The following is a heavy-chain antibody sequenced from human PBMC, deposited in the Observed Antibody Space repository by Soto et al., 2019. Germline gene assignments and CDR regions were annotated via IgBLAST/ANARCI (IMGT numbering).Heavy chain of an antibody. J-gene: IGHJ4*02. V-gene: IGHV4-4*07. CDR3: ARGPFCGNDCYFDV. D-gene: IGHD2-21*02. CDR1: GGSISGFY. CDR2: IYSSGTT. Sequence: SETLSLTCTVAGGSISGFYWSWVRQPAGKGLEWIGRIYSSGTTKYNPSLRNRVTMSVDTSTDQYSLSLASMTAADTAVYFCARGPFCGNDCYFDVWGQGTQVTVSS.